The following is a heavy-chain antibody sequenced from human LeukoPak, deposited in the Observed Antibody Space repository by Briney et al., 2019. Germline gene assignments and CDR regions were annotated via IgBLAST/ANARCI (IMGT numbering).Heavy chain of an antibody. CDR1: GGSISSGDFY. V-gene: IGHV4-30-4*01. CDR2: IYYSGST. CDR3: ARSVRFFDWLHPSLDY. Sequence: SQTLSLTCTVSGGSISSGDFYWSGIRQPPGKGLEWIGYIYYSGSTYYNPSLKSRVTISVDTSKNQFSLKLSSVTAADTAVYYCARSVRFFDWLHPSLDYWGQGTLVTVSS. J-gene: IGHJ4*02. D-gene: IGHD3-9*01.